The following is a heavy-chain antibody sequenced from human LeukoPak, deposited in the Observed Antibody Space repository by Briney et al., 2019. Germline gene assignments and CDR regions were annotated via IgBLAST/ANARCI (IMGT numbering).Heavy chain of an antibody. J-gene: IGHJ3*02. D-gene: IGHD3-22*01. Sequence: GGSLRLSCAASGFTFSSYGMSWFRQAPGKGLEWVSAISGSGGSTYYADSVKGRFTISRDNSKNTLYLQMNSLRAEDTAVYYCAKGLSDYYDSSGYYYRPVNDAFDIWGQGTVVTVSS. CDR1: GFTFSSYG. CDR3: AKGLSDYYDSSGYYYRPVNDAFDI. CDR2: ISGSGGST. V-gene: IGHV3-23*01.